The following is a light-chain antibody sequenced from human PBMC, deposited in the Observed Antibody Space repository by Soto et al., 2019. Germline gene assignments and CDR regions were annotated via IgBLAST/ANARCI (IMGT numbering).Light chain of an antibody. CDR2: GNI. CDR1: SSNIGAGYD. Sequence: VLTRPPSVSGAPGQRVTISCTGSSSNIGAGYDVHWYQQLPGTAPKLLIYGNINRPSGVPDRFSGSKSGTSASLAITGLQAEDEADYYCQSYDTSLSGFYVFGTGTKVP. CDR3: QSYDTSLSGFYV. J-gene: IGLJ1*01. V-gene: IGLV1-40*01.